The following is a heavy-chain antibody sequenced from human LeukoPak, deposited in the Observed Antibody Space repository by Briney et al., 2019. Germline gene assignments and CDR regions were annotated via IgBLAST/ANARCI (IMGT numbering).Heavy chain of an antibody. D-gene: IGHD6-13*01. V-gene: IGHV3-7*01. CDR1: GFTFSSYW. CDR2: IKQDGNEK. Sequence: PGGSLRLSCAASGFTFSSYWMSWVRQAPGKGLEWVANIKQDGNEKYYVDSVKGRFTISRDNAKNSLYLQMDSLRAEDTAVYYCARVGIAAAIDYWGQGTLVTVSS. CDR3: ARVGIAAAIDY. J-gene: IGHJ4*02.